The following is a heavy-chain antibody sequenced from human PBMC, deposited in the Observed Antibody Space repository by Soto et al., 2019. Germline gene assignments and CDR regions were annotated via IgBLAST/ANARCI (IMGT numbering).Heavy chain of an antibody. Sequence: QVHLVQSAEVKKPGSSVKVSCKASGGTSSRYSITWVRQAPGQGLEWLGRTIPIFCTPHYAQKFQGRVTITMSYMELSGLRFEDTAVYYCARLSYSNTSYDLPSGMDVWGQGTTVIVSS. J-gene: IGHJ6*02. CDR1: GGTSSRYS. V-gene: IGHV1-69*05. D-gene: IGHD6-13*01. CDR2: TIPIFCTP. CDR3: ARLSYSNTSYDLPSGMDV.